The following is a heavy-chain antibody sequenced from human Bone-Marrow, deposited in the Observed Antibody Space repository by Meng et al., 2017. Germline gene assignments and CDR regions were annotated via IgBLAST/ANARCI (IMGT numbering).Heavy chain of an antibody. CDR1: GFTFSSDG. V-gene: IGHV3-33*01. CDR3: AREGQQWLDNFDY. Sequence: QVQLVEAGGGVRHPGRSVRLACAASGFTFSSDGMHWVRQAPGKGLEWVAVIWYDGSNKYYADSVKGRFTISRDNSKNTLYLQMNSLRAEDTAVYYCAREGQQWLDNFDYWGQGTLVTVSS. D-gene: IGHD6-19*01. J-gene: IGHJ4*02. CDR2: IWYDGSNK.